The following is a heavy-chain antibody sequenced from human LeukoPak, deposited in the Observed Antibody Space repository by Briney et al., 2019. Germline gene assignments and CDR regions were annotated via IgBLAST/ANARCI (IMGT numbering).Heavy chain of an antibody. Sequence: KPSETLSLTCTVSGGSISSSSYYWGWIRQPPGKGLEWIGSIYYSGSTYYNPSLKSRVTISVDTSKNQFSLNLSSATAADTAVYYCARDHGGSYPNWFDPWGQGTLVTVSS. V-gene: IGHV4-39*07. J-gene: IGHJ5*02. CDR3: ARDHGGSYPNWFDP. CDR2: IYYSGST. D-gene: IGHD1-26*01. CDR1: GGSISSSSYY.